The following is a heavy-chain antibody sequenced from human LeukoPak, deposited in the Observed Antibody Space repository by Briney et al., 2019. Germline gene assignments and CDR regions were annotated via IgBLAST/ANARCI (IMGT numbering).Heavy chain of an antibody. CDR1: GGSISRSSYY. D-gene: IGHD3-9*01. CDR3: ARDYDILTGYCFDY. J-gene: IGHJ4*02. V-gene: IGHV4-39*02. CDR2: IYYSGST. Sequence: SETLSLTCTVSGGSISRSSYYWGWIRQPPGKGLEWIGSIYYSGSTYYNPSLKSRVTISVDTSKNQFSLKLSSVTAADTAVYYCARDYDILTGYCFDYWGQGTLVTVSS.